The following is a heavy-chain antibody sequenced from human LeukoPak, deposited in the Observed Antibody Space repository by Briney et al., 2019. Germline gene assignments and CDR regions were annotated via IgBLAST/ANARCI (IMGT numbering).Heavy chain of an antibody. J-gene: IGHJ5*02. CDR1: GFTFSSYS. Sequence: GGSLRLSCAASGFTFSSYSMNWVRQAPGKGLEWVSSISSSSSYIYYADSVKGRFTISRDNAKNSLFLQMNSLRAEDTAVYYCARGGVGATTYVWFDPWGQGALVTVSS. CDR2: ISSSSSYI. CDR3: ARGGVGATTYVWFDP. D-gene: IGHD1-26*01. V-gene: IGHV3-21*01.